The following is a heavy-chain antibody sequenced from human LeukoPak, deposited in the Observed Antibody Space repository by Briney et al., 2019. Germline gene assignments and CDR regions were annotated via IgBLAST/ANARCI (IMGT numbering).Heavy chain of an antibody. CDR3: VKRTTTDQPYDY. J-gene: IGHJ4*02. D-gene: IGHD1-1*01. V-gene: IGHV3-64D*06. CDR1: GFTFSSYA. Sequence: GGSLRLSCSASGFTFSSYAMHWVRQAPGKGLEYVSAITSDGLRTSYADSVKGRFTLSRDNSKNTLYLQMSSLRAEDTAVYYCVKRTTTDQPYDYWGRGTLVTVSS. CDR2: ITSDGLRT.